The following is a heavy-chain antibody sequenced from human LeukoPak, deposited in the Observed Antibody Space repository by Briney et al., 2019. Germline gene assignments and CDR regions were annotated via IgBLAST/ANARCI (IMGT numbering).Heavy chain of an antibody. D-gene: IGHD1-1*01. V-gene: IGHV3-21*01. CDR3: ARGATDVTRWFDP. J-gene: IGHJ5*02. CDR2: ISRASESI. CDR1: GFTFDTYS. Sequence: GGSLRLFCAASGFTFDTYSMSWVRQAPGKGLEWVSIISRASESIFYADSVKGRFTISRDNAKNSLYLQMNGLRAEDTAVYYCARGATDVTRWFDPWGQGTRVTVSS.